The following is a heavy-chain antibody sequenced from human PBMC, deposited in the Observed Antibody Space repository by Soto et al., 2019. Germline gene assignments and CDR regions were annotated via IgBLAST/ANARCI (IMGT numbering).Heavy chain of an antibody. CDR2: INPSGGST. J-gene: IGHJ6*03. D-gene: IGHD2-2*01. V-gene: IGHV1-46*03. CDR3: ARDWNVVVPAATNYYYYMDV. CDR1: GYTFTSYY. Sequence: ASVKVSCKASGYTFTSYYMHWVRQAPGQGLEWMGIINPSGGSTSYAQKFQGRVTMTRDTSTSTVYMELSSLRSEDTAVYYCARDWNVVVPAATNYYYYMDVWGKETTLTVSS.